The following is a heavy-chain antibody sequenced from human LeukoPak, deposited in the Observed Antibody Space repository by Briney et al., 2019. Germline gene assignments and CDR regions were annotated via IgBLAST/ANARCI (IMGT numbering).Heavy chain of an antibody. D-gene: IGHD5-18*01. CDR1: GGSFSGYY. Sequence: SETLSLTCAVYGGSFSGYYWSWIRQPPGKGLEWIGEINHSGSTNYNPSLKSRVTIPVDTSKNQFSLKLSSVTAADTAVYYCARGISTAMAINWGQGTLVTVSS. CDR2: INHSGST. V-gene: IGHV4-34*01. CDR3: ARGISTAMAIN. J-gene: IGHJ4*02.